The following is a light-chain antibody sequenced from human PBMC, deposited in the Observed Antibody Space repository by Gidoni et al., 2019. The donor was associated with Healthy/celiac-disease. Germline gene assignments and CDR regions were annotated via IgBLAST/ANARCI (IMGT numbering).Light chain of an antibody. Sequence: PAPRSVSPGERATLSCRASQSVSSNLAWYQQKPGQAPRLLIYGASTRATGIPARFSGSGSGTEFTLTISSLQSEDFAVYYCQQYNNWPPVTFGQGTRLEIK. CDR2: GAS. CDR3: QQYNNWPPVT. CDR1: QSVSSN. V-gene: IGKV3-15*01. J-gene: IGKJ5*01.